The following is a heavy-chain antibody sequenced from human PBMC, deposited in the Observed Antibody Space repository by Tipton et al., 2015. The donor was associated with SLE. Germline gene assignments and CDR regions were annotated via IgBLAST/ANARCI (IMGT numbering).Heavy chain of an antibody. CDR3: ARSGDDFWSGSGLSNWFDP. CDR1: GYTFTSYG. Sequence: QLVQSGAEVKKPGASVKVSCKASGYTFTSYGISWVRQAPGQGLEWMGWISAYNGNTNYAQKLQGRVTMTTDTSTSTAYMVLRSLRSDDTAVYYCARSGDDFWSGSGLSNWFDPWGQGTLVTVSS. CDR2: ISAYNGNT. V-gene: IGHV1-18*01. D-gene: IGHD3-3*01. J-gene: IGHJ5*02.